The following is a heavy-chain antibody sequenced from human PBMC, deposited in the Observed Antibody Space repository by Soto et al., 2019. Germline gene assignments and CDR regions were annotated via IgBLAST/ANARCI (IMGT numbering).Heavy chain of an antibody. D-gene: IGHD1-7*01. Sequence: GGSLRLSCAASGFTFSSYAMSWVRQAPGKGLEWVSAISGSGGSTYYADSVKGRFTISRDNSKNTLYLQMNSLRAEDTAVYYCAKNGATTQYNWNYGGAFDIWGQGTMVTVSS. CDR1: GFTFSSYA. CDR2: ISGSGGST. CDR3: AKNGATTQYNWNYGGAFDI. V-gene: IGHV3-23*01. J-gene: IGHJ3*02.